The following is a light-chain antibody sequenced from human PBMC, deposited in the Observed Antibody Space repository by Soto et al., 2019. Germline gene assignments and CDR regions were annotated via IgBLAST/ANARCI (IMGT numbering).Light chain of an antibody. CDR1: HGIGTA. CDR3: QHYSDWPLT. V-gene: IGKV3-15*01. CDR2: GAS. Sequence: EIVMTQSPATLSVSPGEGATLSCRASHGIGTALAWYQQKPGQTPRLLMYGASIRATGVPARFSGSASATEFTLTITSLQSEDFAVYYCQHYSDWPLTFGGGTKVESK. J-gene: IGKJ4*01.